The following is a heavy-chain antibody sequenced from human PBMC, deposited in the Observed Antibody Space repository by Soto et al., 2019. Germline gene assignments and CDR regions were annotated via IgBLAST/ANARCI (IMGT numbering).Heavy chain of an antibody. J-gene: IGHJ4*02. Sequence: EVQLVESGGGLVQPGESLRLSCAASGLTFRSYWMHWVRQAPGKGLVLVSRINTDGSVAMYVDSVKGRFTISRDNAQNPLVLHMNSLRAEDTAVYYCVRDMQLWRLDSWGKGTLVTVSS. D-gene: IGHD2-21*01. CDR2: INTDGSVA. CDR1: GLTFRSYW. CDR3: VRDMQLWRLDS. V-gene: IGHV3-74*03.